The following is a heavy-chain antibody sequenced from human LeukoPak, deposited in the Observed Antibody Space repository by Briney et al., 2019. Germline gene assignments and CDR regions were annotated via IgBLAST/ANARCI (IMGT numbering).Heavy chain of an antibody. J-gene: IGHJ4*02. CDR1: GFTFSSYA. CDR3: ARGSPFRVLWFGELF. V-gene: IGHV3-30-3*01. CDR2: ISYDGSNK. Sequence: QPGGSLRLSCAASGFTFSSYAMHWVRQAPGKGLEWVAVISYDGSNKYYADSVKGRFTISRDNSKNTLYLQMNSLRAEDTAVYYCARGSPFRVLWFGELFWGQGTLVTVSS. D-gene: IGHD3-10*01.